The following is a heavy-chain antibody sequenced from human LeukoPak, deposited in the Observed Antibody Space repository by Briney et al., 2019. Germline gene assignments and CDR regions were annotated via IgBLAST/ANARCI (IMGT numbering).Heavy chain of an antibody. Sequence: SETLSLTCTVSGGSISSGGYYWSWIRQHPGKGLEWIGYIYYSGSTNYNPSLKSRVTISVDTSKNQFSLKLSSVTAADTAVYYCARAVRRRAYYYYGMDVWGQGTTVTVSS. J-gene: IGHJ6*02. CDR1: GGSISSGGYY. CDR2: IYYSGST. D-gene: IGHD4-17*01. V-gene: IGHV4-61*08. CDR3: ARAVRRRAYYYYGMDV.